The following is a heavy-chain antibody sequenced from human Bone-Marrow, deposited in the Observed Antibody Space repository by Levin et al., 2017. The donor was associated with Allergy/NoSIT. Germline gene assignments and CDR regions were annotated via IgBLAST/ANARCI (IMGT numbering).Heavy chain of an antibody. D-gene: IGHD2-15*01. V-gene: IGHV3-30*18. CDR2: ISYDGSNK. CDR1: GFTFSSYG. J-gene: IGHJ3*02. CDR3: AKDLGYCSGGNCRLIYAFDI. Sequence: GGSLRLSCAASGFTFSSYGMHWVRQAPGKGLGWVAVISYDGSNKYYADSVQGRFTISRDNSKNTLYLQMNSLRAEDTAVYYCAKDLGYCSGGNCRLIYAFDIWGQGTLVTVSS.